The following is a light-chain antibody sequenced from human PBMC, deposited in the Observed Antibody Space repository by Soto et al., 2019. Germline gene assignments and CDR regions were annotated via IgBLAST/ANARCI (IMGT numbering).Light chain of an antibody. J-gene: IGLJ2*01. V-gene: IGLV1-40*01. CDR3: QSYDTSLSSVV. CDR1: SSNIGANYD. CDR2: GNN. Sequence: QSVLTQPPSVSGAPGQRVTISCTGSSSNIGANYDVYWYHHLPGTAPKLLIYGNNNRPSGVPDRFSGSKSGTSASLAITGLQAEDEADYYCQSYDTSLSSVVFGGGTKLTVL.